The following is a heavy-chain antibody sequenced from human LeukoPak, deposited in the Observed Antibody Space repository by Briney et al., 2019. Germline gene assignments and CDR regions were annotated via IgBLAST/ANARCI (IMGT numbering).Heavy chain of an antibody. J-gene: IGHJ4*02. Sequence: GGSLRLSCAASGFTVSSNYMSWVRQAPGKGLEWVSVIYSGGSTYYADSVKGRFTISRDNSKNTLYLQMNSLRAEDTAVYYCARASDDYDFWSGYYPDWGQGTLVTVSS. CDR2: IYSGGST. CDR3: ARASDDYDFWSGYYPD. V-gene: IGHV3-53*01. CDR1: GFTVSSNY. D-gene: IGHD3-3*01.